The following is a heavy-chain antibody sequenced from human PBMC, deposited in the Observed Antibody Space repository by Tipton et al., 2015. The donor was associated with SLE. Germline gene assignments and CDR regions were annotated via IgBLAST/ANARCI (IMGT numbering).Heavy chain of an antibody. V-gene: IGHV4-39*07. D-gene: IGHD5-24*01. CDR3: AGVGRDGYKYGDAFDI. J-gene: IGHJ4*02. CDR2: IYYSGST. Sequence: TLSLTCTVYGGSFSGYYWGWIRQPPGKGLEWIGSIYYSGSTYYNPSLKSRVTISVDTSKNQFSLKVTSVTAADTAVYYCAGVGRDGYKYGDAFDIWGQGTLVTVSS. CDR1: GGSFSGYY.